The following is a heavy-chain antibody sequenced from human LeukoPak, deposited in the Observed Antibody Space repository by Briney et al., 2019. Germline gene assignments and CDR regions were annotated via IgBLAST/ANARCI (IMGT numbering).Heavy chain of an antibody. CDR3: ARMAVAGSY. CDR2: INHSGST. D-gene: IGHD6-19*01. CDR1: VGSFSGYY. V-gene: IGHV4-34*01. J-gene: IGHJ4*02. Sequence: KPSETLSLTCAVYVGSFSGYYWSWIRQPPGKGLEWIGEINHSGSTNYNPSLKSRVTISVDTSKNQFSLKLSSVTAADTAVYYCARMAVAGSYWGQGTLVTVSS.